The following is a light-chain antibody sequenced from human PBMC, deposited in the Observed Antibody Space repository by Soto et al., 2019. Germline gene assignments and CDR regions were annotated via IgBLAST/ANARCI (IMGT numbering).Light chain of an antibody. CDR3: QQFGSSPPLS. J-gene: IGKJ4*01. Sequence: EIVLTQSPGTLSLSPGERATLSCRASQTVSSNYLAWYQQKPGQAPRLLIYDASSRATGVPVRFSGSGSGTDFTLTISRLEPEDFAVYYCQQFGSSPPLSFGGGTKVEMK. V-gene: IGKV3-20*01. CDR2: DAS. CDR1: QTVSSNY.